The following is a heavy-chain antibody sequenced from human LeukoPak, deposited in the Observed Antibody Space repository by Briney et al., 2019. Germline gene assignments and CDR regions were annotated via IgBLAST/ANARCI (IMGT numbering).Heavy chain of an antibody. CDR1: GYTFTSYY. CDR3: ARLHGSRSYPSVNWFDP. Sequence: ASVKVSCKASGYTFTSYYMHWVRQAPGQGLEWMGIINPSGGSTSYAQKFQGRVTMTRDMSTSTVYMELSSLRSEDTAVYYCARLHGSRSYPSVNWFDPWGQGTLVTVSS. J-gene: IGHJ5*02. D-gene: IGHD3-10*01. V-gene: IGHV1-46*01. CDR2: INPSGGST.